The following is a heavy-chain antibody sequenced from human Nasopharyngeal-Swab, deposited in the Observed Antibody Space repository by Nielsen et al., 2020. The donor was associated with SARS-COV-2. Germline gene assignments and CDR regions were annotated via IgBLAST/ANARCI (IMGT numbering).Heavy chain of an antibody. Sequence: SETLSLTCAVSGGSVSSSTYYWGWLRQPPGKGLEWIGSIYFSGSTYYNPSLKSRLTISVDTSKNQFSLRLTSVTAADTAVYYCARSYYYDSSGYFGWGQGTLVTVS. V-gene: IGHV4-39*01. CDR3: ARSYYYDSSGYFG. CDR1: GGSVSSSTYY. J-gene: IGHJ4*02. D-gene: IGHD3-22*01. CDR2: IYFSGST.